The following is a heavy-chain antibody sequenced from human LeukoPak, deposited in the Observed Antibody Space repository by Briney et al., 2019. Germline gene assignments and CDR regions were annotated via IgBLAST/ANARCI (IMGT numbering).Heavy chain of an antibody. Sequence: GGSLRLSCAASGFTFSSYAMHWVRQAPGKGLEWVAVISYDGSNKYYADSVKGRLTISRDNSKNTLYLQMNSLRAEDTAVYYCARASSVTTNYYYYGMDVWGQGTTVTVSS. V-gene: IGHV3-30-3*01. CDR1: GFTFSSYA. CDR2: ISYDGSNK. CDR3: ARASSVTTNYYYYGMDV. D-gene: IGHD4-17*01. J-gene: IGHJ6*02.